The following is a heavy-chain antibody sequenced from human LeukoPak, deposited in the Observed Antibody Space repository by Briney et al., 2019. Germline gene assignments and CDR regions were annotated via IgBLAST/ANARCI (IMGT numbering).Heavy chain of an antibody. J-gene: IGHJ3*01. D-gene: IGHD2-21*02. V-gene: IGHV3-48*03. Sequence: GGSLRLSCAASGFTFRSCELSWVRQAPAKGLEWVSYISSSGSIIYYADSAKGRFTISRDSAKNSLYLQMNSLRAEDTAVYYCARHDCHSNSDAFDVWGQGTMVTVSS. CDR3: ARHDCHSNSDAFDV. CDR2: ISSSGSII. CDR1: GFTFRSCE.